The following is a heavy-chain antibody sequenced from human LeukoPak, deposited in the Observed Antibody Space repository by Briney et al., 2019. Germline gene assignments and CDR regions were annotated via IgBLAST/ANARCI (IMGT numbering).Heavy chain of an antibody. J-gene: IGHJ6*03. D-gene: IGHD3-3*01. CDR2: INWNGGST. V-gene: IGHV3-20*04. Sequence: PGGPLRLSCAASGFTFDDYGMSWVRHAPGKGLEWVSGINWNGGSTGYADSVKGRFTISRDNAKNSLYLQMNSLRAEDTALYYCAREIFYYYYYMDVWGKGTTVTVSS. CDR1: GFTFDDYG. CDR3: AREIFYYYYYMDV.